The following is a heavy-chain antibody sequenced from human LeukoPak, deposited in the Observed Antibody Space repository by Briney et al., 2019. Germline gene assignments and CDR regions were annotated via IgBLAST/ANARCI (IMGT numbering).Heavy chain of an antibody. CDR1: GGTFSSYT. CDR3: ARDHPGPLVVVPAAAFDY. D-gene: IGHD2-2*01. V-gene: IGHV1-69*04. Sequence: SVKVSCRASGGTFSSYTISWVLQAPGQGLEWMGRIIPILGIANYAQKFQGRVTITADKSTSTAYMELSSLRSEDTAVYYCARDHPGPLVVVPAAAFDYWGQGTLVTVSS. J-gene: IGHJ4*02. CDR2: IIPILGIA.